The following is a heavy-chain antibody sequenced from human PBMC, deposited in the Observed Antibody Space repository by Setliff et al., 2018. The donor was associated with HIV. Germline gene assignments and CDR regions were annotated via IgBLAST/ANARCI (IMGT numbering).Heavy chain of an antibody. J-gene: IGHJ4*02. CDR1: GGSFSGFY. V-gene: IGHV4-34*01. CDR2: VTHSGTT. CDR3: ARGRKKTLAVSGTRYFDF. D-gene: IGHD6-19*01. Sequence: KPSETLSLTCAVYGGSFSGFYWTFIRQSPGKGLEWIGEVTHSGTTTYDPSLKSRITISVDTSKNQFYLKLTSVTAADMGVYYCARGRKKTLAVSGTRYFDFWGQGTLVTVSS.